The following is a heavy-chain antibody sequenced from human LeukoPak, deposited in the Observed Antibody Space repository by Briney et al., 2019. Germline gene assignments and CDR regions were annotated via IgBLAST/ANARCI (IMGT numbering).Heavy chain of an antibody. Sequence: GGSLRLSCAASGFTFNNFGMHWVSQAPGKGLEGVAFIGYEGDHKYYADSVKGRFTISKDNSKATLYLQMSSLRPEDTAVYYCAKDLHGGYSSDYWGQGTLVTVSS. J-gene: IGHJ4*02. CDR2: IGYEGDHK. D-gene: IGHD3-22*01. CDR1: GFTFNNFG. CDR3: AKDLHGGYSSDY. V-gene: IGHV3-30*02.